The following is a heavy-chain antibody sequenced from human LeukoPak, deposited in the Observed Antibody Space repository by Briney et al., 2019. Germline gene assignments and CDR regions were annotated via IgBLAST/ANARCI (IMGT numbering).Heavy chain of an antibody. J-gene: IGHJ3*02. V-gene: IGHV4-34*01. CDR2: INHSGST. CDR1: GGSFSSYY. Sequence: SETLSLTCAVYGGSFSSYYWSWIRQPPGKGLEWIGEINHSGSTTYNPSLKSRVTISVDTSKNQFSLKLSSVTAADTAVYYCARTTVTTSGAFDIWGQGTMVTVSS. D-gene: IGHD4-17*01. CDR3: ARTTVTTSGAFDI.